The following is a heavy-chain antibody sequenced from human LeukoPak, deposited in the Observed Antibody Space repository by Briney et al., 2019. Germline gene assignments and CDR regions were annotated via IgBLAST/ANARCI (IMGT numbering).Heavy chain of an antibody. J-gene: IGHJ4*02. CDR1: GDSISTSAYY. V-gene: IGHV4-39*07. CDR3: ARGLRRSGIEN. Sequence: SETLSLTCIVSGDSISTSAYYWGWIRQPPGEGLQWIGYIYHSGSTYYNPSLKSRVTISVDRSKNQFSLKLSSVTAADTAVYYCARGLRRSGIENWGQGTLVTVFS. CDR2: IYHSGST. D-gene: IGHD4-23*01.